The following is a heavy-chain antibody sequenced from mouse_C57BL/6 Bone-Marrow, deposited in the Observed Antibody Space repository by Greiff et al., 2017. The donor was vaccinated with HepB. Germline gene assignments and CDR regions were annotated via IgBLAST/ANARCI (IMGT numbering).Heavy chain of an antibody. D-gene: IGHD1-1*01. CDR2: INYDGSST. Sequence: EVQLVESEGGLVQPGSSVKLSCTASGFTFSDYYMAWVRQVPEKGLEWVANINYDGSSTYYLDSLKSRFIISRDNAKNTLYLQMSSLKSEDTATYYCARYGAGYWYFDVWGTGTTVTVSS. J-gene: IGHJ1*03. CDR1: GFTFSDYY. CDR3: ARYGAGYWYFDV. V-gene: IGHV5-16*01.